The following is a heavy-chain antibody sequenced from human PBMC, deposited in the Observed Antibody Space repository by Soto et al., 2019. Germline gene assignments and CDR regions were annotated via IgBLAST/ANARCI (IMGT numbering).Heavy chain of an antibody. CDR2: IYWDDDK. J-gene: IGHJ4*02. V-gene: IGHV2-5*02. D-gene: IGHD1-7*01. CDR1: GFSLTTTGVG. Sequence: QITLKESGPTLVKPTQTLTLTCTFSGFSLTTTGVGVGWIRQPPGEALEGLAVIYWDDDKRYSPSLRSRLTITKDTSNNQVVLTMTNMDPVDTATYYCAHRRPMSSNWNYGDFDSWGQGTLVTVSS. CDR3: AHRRPMSSNWNYGDFDS.